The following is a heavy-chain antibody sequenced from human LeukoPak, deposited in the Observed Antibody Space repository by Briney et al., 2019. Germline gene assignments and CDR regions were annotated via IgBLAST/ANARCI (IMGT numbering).Heavy chain of an antibody. V-gene: IGHV3-7*01. CDR2: IKQDGSES. Sequence: GGSLRLFCAASGYTFRNYWMSWVRQAPGKGLEWVANIKQDGSESYYVDSVKGRFTTSRDNAKNSLYLQMNSLRAEDTAVYYCAREMEYYDFWSGYGYWGQGTLVTVSS. CDR3: AREMEYYDFWSGYGY. J-gene: IGHJ4*02. D-gene: IGHD3-3*01. CDR1: GYTFRNYW.